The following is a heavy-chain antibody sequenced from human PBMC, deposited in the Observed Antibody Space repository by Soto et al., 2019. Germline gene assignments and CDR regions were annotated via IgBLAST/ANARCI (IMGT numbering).Heavy chain of an antibody. J-gene: IGHJ3*02. Sequence: SETLSLTCAVYGGSFSGYYLSWIRRTPGKGLEWIGEINHSGSTNYNPSLKSRVTISVDTSKNQFSLKLSSVTAADTAVYYCARVKKYYYDSGGYSGAFDIWGQGTMVTVSS. CDR1: GGSFSGYY. CDR2: INHSGST. D-gene: IGHD3-22*01. CDR3: ARVKKYYYDSGGYSGAFDI. V-gene: IGHV4-34*01.